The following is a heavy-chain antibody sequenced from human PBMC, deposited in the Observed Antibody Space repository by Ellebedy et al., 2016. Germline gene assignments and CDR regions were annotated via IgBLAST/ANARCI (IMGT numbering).Heavy chain of an antibody. CDR1: GGSFSGFY. Sequence: SETLSLXXAVYGGSFSGFYWSWIRQPPGKGLEWIGESNHSGSTNYNPSLKSRVTISVDTSKNQFSLKLSSVTAADTAVYYCARSYCSSTSCYMGVFDYWGQGTLVTVSS. D-gene: IGHD2-2*02. CDR3: ARSYCSSTSCYMGVFDY. CDR2: SNHSGST. V-gene: IGHV4-34*01. J-gene: IGHJ4*02.